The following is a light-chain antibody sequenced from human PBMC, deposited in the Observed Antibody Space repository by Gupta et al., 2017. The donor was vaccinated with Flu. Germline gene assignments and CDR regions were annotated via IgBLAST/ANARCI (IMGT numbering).Light chain of an antibody. V-gene: IGKV3-11*01. CDR3: QQRDTWPPYT. Sequence: EIVLTQSPASLSLSPGERATLSCRASQSVSSYLAWYEQKPGQAPRLLIYDASNRATGIPARFSGSGSGTDFTLTISSLEPDDFAVYYCQQRDTWPPYTFGQGTKLEIK. J-gene: IGKJ2*01. CDR2: DAS. CDR1: QSVSSY.